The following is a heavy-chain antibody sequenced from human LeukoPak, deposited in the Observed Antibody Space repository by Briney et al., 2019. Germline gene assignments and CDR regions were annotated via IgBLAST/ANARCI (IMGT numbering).Heavy chain of an antibody. Sequence: PTGRSLRLSCAASGFTFSSYGMHWVRQAPGKVLEWVAVISYDGSNKYYADSVKGRFTISRDNSKNTLYLQMNSLRAEDTAVYYCAKDGVGCSGGSCYYYYYMDVWGKGTTVTVSS. D-gene: IGHD2-15*01. CDR1: GFTFSSYG. CDR2: ISYDGSNK. J-gene: IGHJ6*03. CDR3: AKDGVGCSGGSCYYYYYMDV. V-gene: IGHV3-30*18.